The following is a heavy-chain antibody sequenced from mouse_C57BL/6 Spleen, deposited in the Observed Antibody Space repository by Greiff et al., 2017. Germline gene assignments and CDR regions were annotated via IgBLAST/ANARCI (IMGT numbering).Heavy chain of an antibody. V-gene: IGHV2-3*01. CDR3: AVYDYDYAMDY. CDR2: IWGDGST. CDR1: GFSLTSDG. D-gene: IGHD2-4*01. J-gene: IGHJ4*01. Sequence: VKVVESGPGLVAPSQSLSITCTVSGFSLTSDGVSWVRQPPGTGLEWLGVIWGDGSTNYHSALISRLSISKDNSKSQVFLKLNSLQTDDTATFYCAVYDYDYAMDYWGQGTSVTVSS.